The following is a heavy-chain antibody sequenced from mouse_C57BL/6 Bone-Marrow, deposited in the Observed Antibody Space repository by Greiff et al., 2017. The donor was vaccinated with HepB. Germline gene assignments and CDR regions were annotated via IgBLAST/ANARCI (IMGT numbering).Heavy chain of an antibody. V-gene: IGHV5-4*01. CDR2: ISDGGSYT. Sequence: EVQLQESGGGLVKPGGSLKLSCAASGFTFSSYAMSWVRQTPEKRLEWVATISDGGSYTYYPDNVKGRFTISRDNAKNNLYLQMSHLKSEDTAMYYCARDHYGSAWFAYWGQGTLVTVSA. J-gene: IGHJ3*01. CDR1: GFTFSSYA. D-gene: IGHD1-1*01. CDR3: ARDHYGSAWFAY.